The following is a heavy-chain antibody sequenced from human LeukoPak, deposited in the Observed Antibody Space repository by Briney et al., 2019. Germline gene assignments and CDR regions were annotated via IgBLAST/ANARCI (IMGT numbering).Heavy chain of an antibody. V-gene: IGHV1-2*02. D-gene: IGHD2-8*01. J-gene: IGHJ4*02. CDR3: ASALGYCTNGVCPGAALDY. CDR2: INPNSGGT. Sequence: ASVKVSCKASGYTFTDYYMHWVRQAPGQGLEWMGWINPNSGGTNYAQKFQGRVTMTRDTSISTAYMELSSLRSDDTAVYYCASALGYCTNGVCPGAALDYWGQGTLVTVSS. CDR1: GYTFTDYY.